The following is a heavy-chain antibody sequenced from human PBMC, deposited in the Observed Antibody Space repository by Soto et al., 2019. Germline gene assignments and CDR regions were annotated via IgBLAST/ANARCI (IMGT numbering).Heavy chain of an antibody. CDR1: GGSISSYY. J-gene: IGHJ4*02. CDR2: IYYSGST. Sequence: SETLSLTCTVSGGSISSYYWSWIRQPPGKRLEWIGYIYYSGSTNYNPSLKSRITMSVDTSKNQFSLRLSSVTAADTAVYYCGRHIASSSVVLSSWGRGTLVTVSP. V-gene: IGHV4-59*08. CDR3: GRHIASSSVVLSS. D-gene: IGHD6-6*01.